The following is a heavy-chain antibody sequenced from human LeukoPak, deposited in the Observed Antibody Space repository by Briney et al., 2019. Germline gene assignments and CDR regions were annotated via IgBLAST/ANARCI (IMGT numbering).Heavy chain of an antibody. CDR1: GFTFSNAW. CDR2: IKSKTDGGTT. V-gene: IGHV3-15*01. CDR3: ARDGPDMRWLPHDY. J-gene: IGHJ4*02. Sequence: GGSLRLSCAASGFTFSNAWMSWVRQAPGKGLEWVGRIKSKTDGGTTDYAAPVKGRFTISRDDSKNTLYLQMNSLRAEDTAVYYCARDGPDMRWLPHDYWGQGTLVTVSS. D-gene: IGHD5-24*01.